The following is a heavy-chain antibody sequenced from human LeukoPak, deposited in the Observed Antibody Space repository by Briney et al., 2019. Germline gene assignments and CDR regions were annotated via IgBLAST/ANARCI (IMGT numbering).Heavy chain of an antibody. V-gene: IGHV3-7*01. J-gene: IGHJ5*02. Sequence: TGGSLRLSCAASGFTFSTYWMSWVRQAPGKGLEWVANIKEDGGEKNYVDSVKGRFTISRDNARNSLHLQMNSLRAEDTAMYYCATYSRSSGWFDPRGQGTLATVSS. CDR1: GFTFSTYW. CDR3: ATYSRSSGWFDP. D-gene: IGHD4-11*01. CDR2: IKEDGGEK.